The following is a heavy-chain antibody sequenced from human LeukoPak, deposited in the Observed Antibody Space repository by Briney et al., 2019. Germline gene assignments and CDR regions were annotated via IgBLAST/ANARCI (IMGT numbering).Heavy chain of an antibody. Sequence: ASVKVSCKASGYSSTGYYIHWVRQAPGQGLEWMGWINPNSGDTNYAQKFQGRVTMTSDTSISTAYMDLSRLRSDDTAFYYCAIGIAVAATNVYWGQGTLVAVSS. J-gene: IGHJ4*02. CDR2: INPNSGDT. D-gene: IGHD6-19*01. V-gene: IGHV1-2*02. CDR3: AIGIAVAATNVY. CDR1: GYSSTGYY.